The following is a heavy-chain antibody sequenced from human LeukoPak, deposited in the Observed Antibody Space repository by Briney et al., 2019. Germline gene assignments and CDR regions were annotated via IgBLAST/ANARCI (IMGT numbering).Heavy chain of an antibody. D-gene: IGHD2-2*02. CDR2: IYYSGST. Sequence: SQTLSLTCTVSGGSISSGDYYWSWIRQPPGKGLEWIGYIYYSGSTYYNPSLKSRVTISVDTSKNQFSLKLSSVTAADAAVYYCASLFDCSSTSCYTGYSDYWGQGTLVTVSS. V-gene: IGHV4-30-4*08. CDR3: ASLFDCSSTSCYTGYSDY. CDR1: GGSISSGDYY. J-gene: IGHJ4*02.